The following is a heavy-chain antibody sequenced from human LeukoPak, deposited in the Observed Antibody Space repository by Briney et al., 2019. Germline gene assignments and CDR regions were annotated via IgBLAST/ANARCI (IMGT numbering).Heavy chain of an antibody. CDR1: GFTVSSNY. J-gene: IGHJ5*02. D-gene: IGHD3-3*01. V-gene: IGHV3-53*01. Sequence: GGSLRLSCAASGFTVSSNYMSWVRQAPGKGLEWVSVIYSGGSTYYADSVKGRFTISRDNSKNTLYLQMNSLRAEDTAVYYCARVVDDFWSGYYPGWFDPWGQGTLVTVSS. CDR3: ARVVDDFWSGYYPGWFDP. CDR2: IYSGGST.